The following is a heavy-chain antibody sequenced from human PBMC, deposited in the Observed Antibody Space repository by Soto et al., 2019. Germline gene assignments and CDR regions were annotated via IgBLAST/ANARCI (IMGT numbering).Heavy chain of an antibody. V-gene: IGHV3-23*01. Sequence: ESGGGLVQPGGSLRLSCTASGFTFSNYAMSWVRQAPGKGLEWVSAISGSGDSTYYADSVKGRFTISRDNSKNTLYLQMNSLRVEDTAVYYCAKDYTSGWFYFDYWGRGTLVTVSS. CDR3: AKDYTSGWFYFDY. J-gene: IGHJ4*02. CDR1: GFTFSNYA. D-gene: IGHD6-19*01. CDR2: ISGSGDST.